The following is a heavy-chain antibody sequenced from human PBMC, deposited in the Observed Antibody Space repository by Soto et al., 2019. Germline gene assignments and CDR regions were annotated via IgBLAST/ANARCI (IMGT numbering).Heavy chain of an antibody. CDR2: ISGSGFKK. CDR1: GCVYENFG. D-gene: IGHD1-26*01. Sequence: WGCLRLSCAAGGCVYENFGLSWVSQAPGKGLEWISSISGSGFKKYYADSVKGRFTISRDNSKSTVYLELNNLSAEDTAVYHCAKNQGVELVPLATVDWFDPWGQGSVVTVS. V-gene: IGHV3-23*01. CDR3: AKNQGVELVPLATVDWFDP. J-gene: IGHJ5*02.